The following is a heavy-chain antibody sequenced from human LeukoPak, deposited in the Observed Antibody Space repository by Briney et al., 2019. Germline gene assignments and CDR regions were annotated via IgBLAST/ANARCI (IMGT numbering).Heavy chain of an antibody. V-gene: IGHV3-53*01. CDR2: AYRAGRT. CDR3: ARDLEVRGGAAAGRPYYYYYAMDV. CDR1: GFTVSSNY. J-gene: IGHJ6*02. D-gene: IGHD6-13*01. Sequence: GGSLRLSCAASGFTVSSNYMSWVRQAPGKGLEWVSVAYRAGRTYYADSMKGRFTISRDNSKNTMYLQMNSLRAEDTAVYYCARDLEVRGGAAAGRPYYYYYAMDVWGQGTTVTVSS.